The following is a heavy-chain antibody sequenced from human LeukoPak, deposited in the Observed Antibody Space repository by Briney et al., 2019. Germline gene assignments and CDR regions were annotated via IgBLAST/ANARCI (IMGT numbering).Heavy chain of an antibody. J-gene: IGHJ5*02. Sequence: ETLSLTCTVSGDSISSNYWSWIRQPPGKGLEWVANIKQDGSEKYYVDSVKGRFTISRDNAKNSLYLQMNSLRAKDTAVYYCARRSPLVDLFDPWGQGTLVTVSS. CDR2: IKQDGSEK. D-gene: IGHD3-10*01. CDR1: GDSISSNY. V-gene: IGHV3-7*01. CDR3: ARRSPLVDLFDP.